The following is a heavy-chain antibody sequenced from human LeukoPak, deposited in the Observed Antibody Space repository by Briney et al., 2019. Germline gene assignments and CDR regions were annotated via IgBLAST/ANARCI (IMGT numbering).Heavy chain of an antibody. CDR3: AKDLDSSSSGFDY. CDR2: ISGSGGST. D-gene: IGHD6-6*01. Sequence: GGSLTLSCAASGFTFSSYAMSWVRQAPGKGLEWVSAISGSGGSTYYADSVKGRFTISRDNSKNTLYLQMNSLRAEDTAVYYCAKDLDSSSSGFDYWGQGTLVTVSS. J-gene: IGHJ4*02. V-gene: IGHV3-23*01. CDR1: GFTFSSYA.